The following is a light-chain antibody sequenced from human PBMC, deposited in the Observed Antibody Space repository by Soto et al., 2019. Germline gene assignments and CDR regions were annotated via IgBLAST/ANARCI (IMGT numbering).Light chain of an antibody. CDR3: GTWDNSLSAGV. CDR1: SSNIGSNY. J-gene: IGLJ3*02. V-gene: IGLV1-51*01. Sequence: QSVLTQPPSVSASPGQRVTISCSGSSSNIGSNYVSWFQQLPGTAPKLLIYDNNMRPSGIPDRFSGSKSGTSATLGITGLQTGDEADYYCGTWDNSLSAGVFGGGTELTVL. CDR2: DNN.